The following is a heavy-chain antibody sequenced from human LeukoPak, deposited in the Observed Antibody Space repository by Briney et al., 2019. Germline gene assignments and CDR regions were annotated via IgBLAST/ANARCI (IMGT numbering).Heavy chain of an antibody. CDR2: ISSSSSYI. V-gene: IGHV3-21*01. J-gene: IGHJ6*02. Sequence: PGGSLRLSCAASGFTFSSYSMNWVRQAPGKGLEWVSSISSSSSYIYYADSVKGRFTISRDNAKNSLYLQMNSLRAEDTAVYYCARDHYTIFGVVINNYYGMDVWGQGTTVTVSS. CDR3: ARDHYTIFGVVINNYYGMDV. CDR1: GFTFSSYS. D-gene: IGHD3-3*01.